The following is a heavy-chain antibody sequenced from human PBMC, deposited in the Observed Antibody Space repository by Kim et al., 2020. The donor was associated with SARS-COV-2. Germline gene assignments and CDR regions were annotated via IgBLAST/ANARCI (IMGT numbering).Heavy chain of an antibody. V-gene: IGHV3-23*01. D-gene: IGHD6-19*01. Sequence: DSVKGRFTISRDNSKTTLYLQMNSLRAEDTAVYYCAKHSGYSSGWYLDYWGQGTLVTVSS. J-gene: IGHJ4*02. CDR3: AKHSGYSSGWYLDY.